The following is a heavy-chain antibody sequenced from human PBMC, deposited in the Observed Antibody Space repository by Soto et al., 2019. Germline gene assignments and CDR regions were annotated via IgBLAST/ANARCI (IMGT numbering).Heavy chain of an antibody. CDR2: IYWDDDK. CDR1: GFSFTTPGVG. D-gene: IGHD6-13*01. J-gene: IGHJ4*02. CDR3: AHKHLAAAGYCFDY. Sequence: QITLKESGPTLVKPTQTLTLTCTFSGFSFTTPGVGVGWVRQPRGKALEWLALIYWDDDKRYKPSLKNRLTIAEDTSKDQVVLTMTDMDPVDTATYFCAHKHLAAAGYCFDYWGQGTLLTVSS. V-gene: IGHV2-5*02.